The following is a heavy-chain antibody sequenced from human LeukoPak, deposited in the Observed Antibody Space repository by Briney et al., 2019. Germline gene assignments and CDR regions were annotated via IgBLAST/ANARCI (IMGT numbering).Heavy chain of an antibody. CDR3: ARGAYSSGWYGPPDY. Sequence: PGGFLRLSCAASGFTVSSNYMSWVRQAPGKGLEWVSVIYSGGSTYYADSVKGRFTISRDNSKNTLYLQMNSLRAEDTAVYYCARGAYSSGWYGPPDYWGQGTLVTVSS. CDR2: IYSGGST. CDR1: GFTVSSNY. J-gene: IGHJ4*02. V-gene: IGHV3-53*01. D-gene: IGHD6-19*01.